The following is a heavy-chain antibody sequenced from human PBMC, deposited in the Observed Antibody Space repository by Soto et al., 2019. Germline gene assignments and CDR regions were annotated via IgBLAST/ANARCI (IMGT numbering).Heavy chain of an antibody. CDR1: GYTFTSYG. V-gene: IGHV1-18*04. Sequence: ASVKVSCKASGYTFTSYGISWVRQAPGQGLEWMGWISAYNGNTNYAQKLQGRVTMTTDTSTSTAYMELRSLRSDDTAVYYCARKGYCSSTSCYTGDYYYYYGMDVWGQGTTVTVSS. J-gene: IGHJ6*02. CDR2: ISAYNGNT. CDR3: ARKGYCSSTSCYTGDYYYYYGMDV. D-gene: IGHD2-2*02.